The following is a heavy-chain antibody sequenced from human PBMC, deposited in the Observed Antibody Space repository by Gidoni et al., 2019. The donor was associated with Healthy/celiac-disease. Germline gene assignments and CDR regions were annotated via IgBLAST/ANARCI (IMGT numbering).Heavy chain of an antibody. J-gene: IGHJ4*02. CDR1: GGSISSSSYY. V-gene: IGHV4-39*01. CDR3: ARTRYPVEAGDSSGYYDY. D-gene: IGHD3-22*01. CDR2: IYYSGST. Sequence: QLQLQESGPGLVKPSETLSLTCTVSGGSISSSSYYWGWIRQPPGKGLEWIGSIYYSGSTYYNPSLKSRVTISVDTSKNQFSLKLSSVTAADTAVYYCARTRYPVEAGDSSGYYDYWGQGTLVTVSS.